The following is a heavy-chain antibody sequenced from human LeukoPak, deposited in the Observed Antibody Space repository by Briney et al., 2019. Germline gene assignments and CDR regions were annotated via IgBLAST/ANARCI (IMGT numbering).Heavy chain of an antibody. V-gene: IGHV3-48*03. Sequence: PGGSLRLSCAASGFTFSSYEMNWVRQAPGKGLEWVSYISSSGSTIYHADSVKGRFTISRDNAKNSLYLQMNSLRAEDTAVYYCAILSTVTAVPNDAFDIWGQGTMVTVSS. D-gene: IGHD4-17*01. CDR1: GFTFSSYE. CDR2: ISSSGSTI. J-gene: IGHJ3*02. CDR3: AILSTVTAVPNDAFDI.